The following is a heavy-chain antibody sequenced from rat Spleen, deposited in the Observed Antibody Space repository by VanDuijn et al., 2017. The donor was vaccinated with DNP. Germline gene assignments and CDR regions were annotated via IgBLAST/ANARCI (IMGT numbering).Heavy chain of an antibody. Sequence: EVQLVESGGGLVQPGRSLKLSCAASGFTFSDYYMAWVRPAPTKGLEWVAYISYDGGNTNYADSVKGRFTISRDNAINTLNLQMNSLRSEDMATYYCARHVLPLRVWDYWGQGVMVTVSS. CDR3: ARHVLPLRVWDY. D-gene: IGHD4-1*01. CDR2: ISYDGGNT. J-gene: IGHJ2*01. CDR1: GFTFSDYY. V-gene: IGHV5-22*01.